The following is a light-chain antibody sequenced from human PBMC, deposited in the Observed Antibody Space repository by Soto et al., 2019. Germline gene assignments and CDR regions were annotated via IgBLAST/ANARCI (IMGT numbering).Light chain of an antibody. CDR2: DAS. Sequence: DIVLTQSPATLSLSPGERASLSCRASQTVSSYLAWFQQKPGQPPRLLIYDASNRATGIPARFRGSGSGPDLTLTLSLRKPEYVAVYYCQHLSNCPITFGQGTLPEIK. J-gene: IGKJ5*01. V-gene: IGKV3-11*01. CDR3: QHLSNCPIT. CDR1: QTVSSY.